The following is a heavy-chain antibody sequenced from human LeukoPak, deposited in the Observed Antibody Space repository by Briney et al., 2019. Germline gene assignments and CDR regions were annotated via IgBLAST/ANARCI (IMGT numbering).Heavy chain of an antibody. CDR3: ARGQVEAVAGTVWFDP. J-gene: IGHJ5*02. Sequence: SETLSLTCTVSGGSISSYYWSWIRQPAGKGLEWIGRIYTSGSTNYNPSLKSRVTMSVDTSKNQFSLKLSSVTAADTSVYYCARGQVEAVAGTVWFDPSGQGTLVTVSS. D-gene: IGHD6-19*01. CDR1: GGSISSYY. CDR2: IYTSGST. V-gene: IGHV4-4*07.